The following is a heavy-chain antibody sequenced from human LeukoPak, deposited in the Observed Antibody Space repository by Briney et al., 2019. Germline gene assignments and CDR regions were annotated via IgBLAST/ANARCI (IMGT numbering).Heavy chain of an antibody. CDR2: ISGYNGNT. J-gene: IGHJ2*01. CDR1: GYTFINYG. CDR3: RSSPNVADRWYFDL. V-gene: IGHV1-18*01. D-gene: IGHD1-1*01. Sequence: HGASVKVSCKASGYTFINYGISWVRQAPGQGLEWMEWISGYNGNTKYAQKLQGRVTMTTDTSTSTAYMELRSLRSDDTAVCYCRSSPNVADRWYFDLWGRGTLVTVSS.